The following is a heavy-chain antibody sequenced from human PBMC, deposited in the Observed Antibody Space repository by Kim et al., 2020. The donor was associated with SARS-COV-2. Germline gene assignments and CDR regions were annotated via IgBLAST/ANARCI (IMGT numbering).Heavy chain of an antibody. CDR3: ARVRGAAGPFYYYYYGMDV. J-gene: IGHJ6*02. Sequence: GGSLRLSCAASGFTFSDYYMSWIRQAPGKGLEWVSYISSSGSTIYYADSVKGRFTISSDNAKNSLYLQMNSLRAEDTAVYYCARVRGAAGPFYYYYYGMDVWGQGTTVTVSS. CDR1: GFTFSDYY. D-gene: IGHD6-13*01. CDR2: ISSSGSTI. V-gene: IGHV3-11*01.